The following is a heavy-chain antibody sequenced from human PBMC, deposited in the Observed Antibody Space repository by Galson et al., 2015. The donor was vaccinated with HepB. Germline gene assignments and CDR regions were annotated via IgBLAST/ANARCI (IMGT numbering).Heavy chain of an antibody. D-gene: IGHD1-1*01. CDR3: ARGAVTNDFQH. V-gene: IGHV4-61*02. CDR1: GDSISSGFYY. CDR2: IHTSGTT. Sequence: TLSLTCTVSGDSISSGFYYWRWVRQPAGKGLEWIGRIHTSGTTHYNPSVVGRITMSLDTSKNQFSLKLTSVTAADTAVYYCARGAVTNDFQHWGQGTLVTVSS. J-gene: IGHJ1*01.